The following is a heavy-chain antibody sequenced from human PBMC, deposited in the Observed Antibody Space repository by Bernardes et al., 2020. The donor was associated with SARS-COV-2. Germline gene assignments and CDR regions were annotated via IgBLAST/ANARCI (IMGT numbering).Heavy chain of an antibody. Sequence: ASVKVSCKTAGYTCTSDSLSWVRQAPGQGREWMGWISTYHGKTSYAQSLQGRVTVSTDTSTGTVYMELRSLRSDDTAVYYCARGRLGGDYWGQGTLVIVSS. CDR2: ISTYHGKT. CDR1: GYTCTSDS. J-gene: IGHJ4*02. V-gene: IGHV1-18*04. CDR3: ARGRLGGDY. D-gene: IGHD2-15*01.